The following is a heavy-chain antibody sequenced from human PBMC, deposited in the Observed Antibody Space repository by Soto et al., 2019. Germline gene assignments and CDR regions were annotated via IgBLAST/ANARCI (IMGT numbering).Heavy chain of an antibody. V-gene: IGHV3-11*06. J-gene: IGHJ4*02. CDR2: IDGSSDYT. CDR3: ARDLRFSTANYFDF. Sequence: QVQLVESGGGLVKPGGSLRLSCTASGFLFTDYYMSWIRQPPGKGLEWLAYIDGSSDYTNSADSVKGRFTISRDNAKNSVFIQMNKLPGDDTAVYYCARDLRFSTANYFDFWGRGTLVTVSS. D-gene: IGHD2-21*02. CDR1: GFLFTDYY.